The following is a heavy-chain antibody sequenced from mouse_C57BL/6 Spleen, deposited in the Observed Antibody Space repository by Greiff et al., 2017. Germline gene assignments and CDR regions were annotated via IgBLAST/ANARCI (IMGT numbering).Heavy chain of an antibody. CDR2: IDPNSGGT. CDR1: GYTFTSYW. CDR3: ARAVGTTVVAYYAMDY. J-gene: IGHJ4*01. Sequence: QQSCKASGYTFTSYWMHWVKQRPGRGLEWIGRIDPNSGGTKYNEKFKSKATLTVDKPSSTAYMQLSSLTSEDSAVYYCARAVGTTVVAYYAMDYWGQGTSVTVSS. D-gene: IGHD1-1*01. V-gene: IGHV1-72*01.